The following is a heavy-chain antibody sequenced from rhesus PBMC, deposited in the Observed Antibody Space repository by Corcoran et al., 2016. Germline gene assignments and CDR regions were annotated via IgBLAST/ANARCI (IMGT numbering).Heavy chain of an antibody. J-gene: IGHJ4*01. Sequence: QVQLQESGPGLVKPSETLSLTCAVSGGSISDNYYWNWIRQPPGKGLEWIGKIYGGRGTPHSNPSLTSRFSNYRHTSKNQFTLKVSSVTAADTTVFYCARVGISAGHQGALWGQGLLVTVSA. CDR3: ARVGISAGHQGAL. D-gene: IGHD6-13*01. CDR2: IYGGRGTP. V-gene: IGHV4S9*01. CDR1: GGSISDNYY.